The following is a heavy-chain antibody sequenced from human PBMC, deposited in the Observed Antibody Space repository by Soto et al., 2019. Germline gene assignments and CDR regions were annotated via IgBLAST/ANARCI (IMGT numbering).Heavy chain of an antibody. V-gene: IGHV3-21*01. CDR3: ARDLGGYYDFCSGTDDYYFDY. Sequence: GGFLRLSCAASGFTFSSYSMNWVRQAPGKGLEWVSSISSSSSYIYYADSVKGRFTISRDNAKNSLYLQMNSLRAEDTAVYYCARDLGGYYDFCSGTDDYYFDYWGQGTLVPVSS. CDR1: GFTFSSYS. CDR2: ISSSSSYI. J-gene: IGHJ4*02. D-gene: IGHD3-3*01.